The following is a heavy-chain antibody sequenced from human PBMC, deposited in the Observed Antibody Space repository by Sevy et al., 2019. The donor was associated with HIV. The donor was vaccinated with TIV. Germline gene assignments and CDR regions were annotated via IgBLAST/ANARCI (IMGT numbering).Heavy chain of an antibody. CDR2: IYASGTT. CDR1: RASINPSY. Sequence: SETLSLTCTVSRASINPSYWSWIRQPAGKGLEWIGRIYASGTTNYNPSLKSRVTMSVDMSKNHFSLKLSSVTAADTAIYYCARDAGYNYGQTVHFDYWGQGIKVTVSS. V-gene: IGHV4-4*07. D-gene: IGHD5-18*01. J-gene: IGHJ4*02. CDR3: ARDAGYNYGQTVHFDY.